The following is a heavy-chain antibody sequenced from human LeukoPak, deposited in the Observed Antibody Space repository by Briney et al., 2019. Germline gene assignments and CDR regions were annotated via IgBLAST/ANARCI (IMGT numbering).Heavy chain of an antibody. CDR3: ARAPDYDYVWGTYRLGY. CDR1: GYTFTGYS. V-gene: IGHV1-2*02. CDR2: INPNTGGT. J-gene: IGHJ4*02. Sequence: GASVKVSCKASGYTFTGYSIHWVRQAPGQGLEWMGWINPNTGGTNYAQKFQGGVTMTRDTSISTVYMELSSLRFDDTAVFYCARAPDYDYVWGTYRLGYRGQGTLVTVSS. D-gene: IGHD3-16*02.